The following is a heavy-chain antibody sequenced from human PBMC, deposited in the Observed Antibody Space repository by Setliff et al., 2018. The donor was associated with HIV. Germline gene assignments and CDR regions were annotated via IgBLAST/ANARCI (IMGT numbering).Heavy chain of an antibody. Sequence: KTSETLSLTCAVYGGSFSGYYWSWIRHPPGKGLEWIGEINHSGSTNYNPSLKSRVTISVDTSKNQFSLKLSSVSAADTAVYYCARGRGWYGYWGQGTLVTVS. CDR1: GGSFSGYY. V-gene: IGHV4-34*01. CDR2: INHSGST. CDR3: ARGRGWYGY. J-gene: IGHJ4*02. D-gene: IGHD6-19*01.